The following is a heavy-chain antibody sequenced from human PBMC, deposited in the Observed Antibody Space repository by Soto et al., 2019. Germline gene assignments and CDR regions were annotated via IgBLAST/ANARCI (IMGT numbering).Heavy chain of an antibody. CDR3: ARDGIAAVYRGYYYGMDV. V-gene: IGHV4-34*01. CDR2: INHSGST. CDR1: GGSFSGYY. Sequence: PSETLSLTCAVYGGSFSGYYWSWIRQPPGKGLEWIGEINHSGSTNYNPSLKSRVTISVDTSKNQFSLKLSSVTAADTAVYYCARDGIAAVYRGYYYGMDVWGQGTTVTVS. D-gene: IGHD6-13*01. J-gene: IGHJ6*02.